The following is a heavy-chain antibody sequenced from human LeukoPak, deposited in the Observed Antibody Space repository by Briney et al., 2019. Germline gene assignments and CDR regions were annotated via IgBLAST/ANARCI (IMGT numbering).Heavy chain of an antibody. Sequence: GRSLRLSCAASGFTVSSNYMSWVRQAPGKGLEWVSVIYSGGSTYYADSVKGRFTISRHNSKNTLYLQTNSLRAEDTAVYYCARVKTGTINCFDPWGQGTLVTVSS. D-gene: IGHD4/OR15-4a*01. CDR1: GFTVSSNY. CDR3: ARVKTGTINCFDP. J-gene: IGHJ5*02. CDR2: IYSGGST. V-gene: IGHV3-53*04.